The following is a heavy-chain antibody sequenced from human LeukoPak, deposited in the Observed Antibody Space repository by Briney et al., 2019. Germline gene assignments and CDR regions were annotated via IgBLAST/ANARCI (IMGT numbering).Heavy chain of an antibody. J-gene: IGHJ4*02. CDR2: ISYDGSNK. V-gene: IGHV3-30*18. D-gene: IGHD3-9*01. Sequence: GGSLRLSCAAPGFTFSSYSMHWVRQAPGKGLEWVSVISYDGSNKYYADSVKGRFTISRDNSKNTLYLQMNSLRAEDTAVYYCAKDGGRWVLTGYTWVDYWGQGTPVTVSS. CDR3: AKDGGRWVLTGYTWVDY. CDR1: GFTFSSYS.